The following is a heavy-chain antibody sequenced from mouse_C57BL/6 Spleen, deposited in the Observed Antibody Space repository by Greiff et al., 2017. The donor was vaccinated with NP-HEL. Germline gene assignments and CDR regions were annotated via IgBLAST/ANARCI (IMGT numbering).Heavy chain of an antibody. J-gene: IGHJ3*01. Sequence: QVQLKQSGAELVRPGASVKLSCKASGYTFTDYYINWVKQRPGQGLEWIARIYPGSGNTYYNEKFKGKATLTAEKSSSTAYMQLSSLTSEDSAVYFCARGGGYYVSWFAYWGQGTLVTVSA. D-gene: IGHD2-3*01. V-gene: IGHV1-76*01. CDR1: GYTFTDYY. CDR3: ARGGGYYVSWFAY. CDR2: IYPGSGNT.